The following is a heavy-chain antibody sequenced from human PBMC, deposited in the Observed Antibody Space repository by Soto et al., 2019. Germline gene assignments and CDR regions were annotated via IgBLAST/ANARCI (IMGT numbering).Heavy chain of an antibody. D-gene: IGHD2-2*02. Sequence: GGSLRLSCVGSGFTFSTYSINWVRQAPGKGLEWVSSISSRSEIYYADSVKGRFTISRDNAKNSVSLQMNSLRAEDTAVYYCAREYTAWPLAYGLDVWGQGTKVSVSS. CDR2: ISSRSEI. CDR3: AREYTAWPLAYGLDV. V-gene: IGHV3-21*01. CDR1: GFTFSTYS. J-gene: IGHJ6*02.